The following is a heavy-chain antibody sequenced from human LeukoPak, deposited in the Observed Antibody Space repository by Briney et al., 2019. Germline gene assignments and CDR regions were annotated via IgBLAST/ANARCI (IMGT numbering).Heavy chain of an antibody. CDR1: GGSISSSSYY. D-gene: IGHD2/OR15-2a*01. CDR3: ARMAVYGYYFDY. V-gene: IGHV4-39*01. Sequence: SETLSLTCTVSGGSISSSSYYWGWIRQPPGKGLEWIGSIYYSGSTYYKPSLKSRVTISVDTSKNQFSLKLSSVTAADTAVYYCARMAVYGYYFDYWGQGTLVTVSS. CDR2: IYYSGST. J-gene: IGHJ4*02.